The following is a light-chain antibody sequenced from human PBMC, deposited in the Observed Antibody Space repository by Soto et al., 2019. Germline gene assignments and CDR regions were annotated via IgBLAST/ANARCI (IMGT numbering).Light chain of an antibody. CDR3: QQYGSSPPKIT. V-gene: IGKV3-20*01. Sequence: EIVLTQSPGTLSLSPGERATLSCRASQSVSSSYLAWYQQNPRQAPRLLIYGASSRATGIPDRFSGSGSGTDFTLTISRLEPEDFAVYYCQQYGSSPPKITFGQGTRLEIK. J-gene: IGKJ5*01. CDR1: QSVSSSY. CDR2: GAS.